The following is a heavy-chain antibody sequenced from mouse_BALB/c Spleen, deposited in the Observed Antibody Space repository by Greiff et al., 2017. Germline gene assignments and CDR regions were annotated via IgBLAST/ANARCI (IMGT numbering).Heavy chain of an antibody. D-gene: IGHD2-4*01. CDR1: GFAFSSYD. J-gene: IGHJ1*01. CDR2: ISSGGSYT. CDR3: ARHEAYDYDEGYWDLDV. Sequence: EVQLVESGGGLVKPGGSLKLSCAASGFAFSSYDMSWVRQTPEKGLEWVAYISSGGSYTYYPDSVKGRVTISRDNAKNTLYLQMSSLRSEGTAMYDCARHEAYDYDEGYWDLDVWGAGTTVTVSS. V-gene: IGHV5-9-3*01.